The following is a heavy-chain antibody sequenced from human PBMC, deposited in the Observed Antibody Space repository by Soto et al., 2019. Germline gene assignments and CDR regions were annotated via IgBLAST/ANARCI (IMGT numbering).Heavy chain of an antibody. V-gene: IGHV4-31*03. D-gene: IGHD2-15*01. Sequence: QVQLQESGPGLVKPSQTLSLTCTVSGGSISSGGYYWSWIRQHPGKGLEWIGYIYYSGSTYYNPSHNSRVTISVDTSKNQFYLKLSSVSAADTAVYYCVRVGGYCSGGSCPNYNWFDPWGQGTLVTVSS. J-gene: IGHJ5*02. CDR3: VRVGGYCSGGSCPNYNWFDP. CDR2: IYYSGST. CDR1: GGSISSGGYY.